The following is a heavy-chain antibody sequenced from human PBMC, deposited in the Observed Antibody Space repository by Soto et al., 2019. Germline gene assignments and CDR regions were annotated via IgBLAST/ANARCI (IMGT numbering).Heavy chain of an antibody. J-gene: IGHJ4*02. CDR3: ARESRSWYGSIWDY. CDR1: GGSISSYY. Sequence: QVQLQESGPGLVKPSETLSLTCTVSGGSISSYYWSWIRQPPGKGLEWIGYIYFSGGTNYNPSLRRRVTIAADTATNQFSLKLSSVTAADTAVYYCARESRSWYGSIWDYWGQGTLGTVSS. CDR2: IYFSGGT. V-gene: IGHV4-59*12. D-gene: IGHD6-13*01.